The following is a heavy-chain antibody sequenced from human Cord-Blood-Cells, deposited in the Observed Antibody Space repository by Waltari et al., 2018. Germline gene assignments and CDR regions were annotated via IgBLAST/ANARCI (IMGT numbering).Heavy chain of an antibody. D-gene: IGHD7-27*01. CDR1: GYTFTGYY. CDR3: ARPLGPLDAFDI. J-gene: IGHJ3*02. CDR2: INPKSGGT. Sequence: QVQLVQSGAEVKKPGASVKVSCKASGYTFTGYYIHWVRQAPGQGLDWMGLINPKSGGTNYAQKFQGRVTMTRDTSISTAYMELSRLRSDDTAVYYCARPLGPLDAFDIWGQGTMVTVSS. V-gene: IGHV1-2*02.